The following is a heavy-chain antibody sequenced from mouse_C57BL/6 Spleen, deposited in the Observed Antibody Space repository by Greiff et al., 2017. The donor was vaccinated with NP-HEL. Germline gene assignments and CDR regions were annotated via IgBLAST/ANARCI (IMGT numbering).Heavy chain of an antibody. CDR1: GYTFTDYY. D-gene: IGHD2-2*01. CDR2: INPNNGGT. Sequence: VQLQQSGPELVKPGASVKISCKASGYTFTDYYMNWVKQSHGKSLEWIGDINPNNGGTSYNQKFKGKATLTVDKSSSTAYMELRSLTSEDSAVYYCAREGYGYDNAMDYWGQGTSVTVSS. J-gene: IGHJ4*01. CDR3: AREGYGYDNAMDY. V-gene: IGHV1-26*01.